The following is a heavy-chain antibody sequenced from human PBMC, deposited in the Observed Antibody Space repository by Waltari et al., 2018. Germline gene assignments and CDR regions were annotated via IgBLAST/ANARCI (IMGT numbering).Heavy chain of an antibody. CDR1: GGSIRSSNW. D-gene: IGHD5-18*01. Sequence: QVQLQESGPGLVKPSGTLSLTCAVSGGSIRSSNWWSWVRQPPGKGLEWIGEIYHSGSTNYNPSLKSRVTISVDKSKNQFSLKLSSVTAADTAVYYCATRGYSYGWRTDFDYWGQGTLVTVSS. V-gene: IGHV4-4*02. CDR2: IYHSGST. J-gene: IGHJ4*02. CDR3: ATRGYSYGWRTDFDY.